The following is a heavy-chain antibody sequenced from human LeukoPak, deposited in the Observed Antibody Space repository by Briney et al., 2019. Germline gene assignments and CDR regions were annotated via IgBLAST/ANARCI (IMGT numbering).Heavy chain of an antibody. Sequence: GASVKVSCKASGYTFTGYYMHWVRQAPGQGLEWMGWINPNSGGTNYAQKFQGRVTMTRDTSISTAYMELSRLRSDDTAVYYCARVRSGAAGYFDYWGQGTLVTVSS. D-gene: IGHD6-13*01. V-gene: IGHV1-2*02. J-gene: IGHJ4*02. CDR2: INPNSGGT. CDR3: ARVRSGAAGYFDY. CDR1: GYTFTGYY.